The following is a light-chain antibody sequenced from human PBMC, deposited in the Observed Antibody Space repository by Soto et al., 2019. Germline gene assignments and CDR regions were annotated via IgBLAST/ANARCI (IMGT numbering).Light chain of an antibody. V-gene: IGKV3-20*01. CDR1: QSVSSNY. J-gene: IGKJ2*01. CDR2: SAS. CDR3: QQYGNSPYT. Sequence: EIVLTQSPGTLSLSPGEGATLSCRASQSVSSNYLSWYQQKPGQAPRLLIYSASSRASGIPDRFSGSGSGIDFTLTISKLEPEDLAVYYCQQYGNSPYTFGQGTKLETK.